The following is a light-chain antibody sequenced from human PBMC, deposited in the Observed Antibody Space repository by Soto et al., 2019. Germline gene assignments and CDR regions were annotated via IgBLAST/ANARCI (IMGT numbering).Light chain of an antibody. V-gene: IGLV2-14*01. J-gene: IGLJ1*01. CDR1: SSDVGGYNY. Sequence: QSVLTQPASVSGSPGQSITISCTGTSSDVGGYNYVSWYQQHPGKAPKLMIYEVSNRPSGVSSRFSGSKSGNTASLTISGLQAEDEADYYCSSYTSSSSYVFGTGTKGTVL. CDR3: SSYTSSSSYV. CDR2: EVS.